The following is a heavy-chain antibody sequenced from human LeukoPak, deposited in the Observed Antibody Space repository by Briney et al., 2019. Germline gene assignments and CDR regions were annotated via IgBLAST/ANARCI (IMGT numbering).Heavy chain of an antibody. D-gene: IGHD5-18*01. J-gene: IGHJ3*02. V-gene: IGHV3-30-3*01. CDR1: GFTFSSYA. Sequence: GGSLRLSCAASGFTFSSYAIHWVRQAPGKGLEWVAVISYDGSNKYYADSVKGRFTISRDNSKNTLYLQMNSLRAEDTAVYYCARGSQDTAMVNAFDIWGQGTMVTVSS. CDR3: ARGSQDTAMVNAFDI. CDR2: ISYDGSNK.